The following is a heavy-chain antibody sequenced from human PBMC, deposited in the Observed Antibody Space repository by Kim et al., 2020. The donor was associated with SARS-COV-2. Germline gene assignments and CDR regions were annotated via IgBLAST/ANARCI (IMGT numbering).Heavy chain of an antibody. Sequence: GGSLRLSCAASGFTFSSYWMHWVRQAPGKGLVWVSRINSDGSSTSYADSVKGRFTISRDNARNTLYLQMNSLRAEDTAVYYCARDLVLRYVDWSPCYYYYAMDVWGQGTTVTVSS. D-gene: IGHD3-9*01. CDR2: INSDGSST. CDR3: ARDLVLRYVDWSPCYYYYAMDV. CDR1: GFTFSSYW. V-gene: IGHV3-74*01. J-gene: IGHJ6*02.